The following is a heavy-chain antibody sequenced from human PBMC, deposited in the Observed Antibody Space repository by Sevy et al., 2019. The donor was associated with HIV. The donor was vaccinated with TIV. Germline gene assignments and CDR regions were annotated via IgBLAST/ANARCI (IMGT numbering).Heavy chain of an antibody. V-gene: IGHV1-2*02. Sequence: ASVKVSCKASGYTFTGYYIHWVRQAPGQGLEWMGWINPNSGDTIYAQKFEGRVTMTSDTSISTAYMELTRLTSDDTAMFYCGRAEGYCFGSGSLDSWGQGTPVTVSS. D-gene: IGHD3-10*01. CDR2: INPNSGDT. J-gene: IGHJ4*02. CDR3: GRAEGYCFGSGSLDS. CDR1: GYTFTGYY.